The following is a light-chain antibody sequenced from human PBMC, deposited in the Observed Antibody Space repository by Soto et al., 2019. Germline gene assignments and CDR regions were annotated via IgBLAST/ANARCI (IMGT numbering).Light chain of an antibody. CDR2: EVT. CDR1: SGDVGGYDY. CDR3: SSHTSGSTRV. V-gene: IGLV2-14*01. Sequence: QSALTQPASVSGSPGQSIAISCTGTSGDVGGYDYVSWYQQHPDKAPKLMIYEVTKRPSWVSNRFSGSKSGNTASLTISGLQPEDEADYYCSSHTSGSTRVFGSGXXLTVL. J-gene: IGLJ1*01.